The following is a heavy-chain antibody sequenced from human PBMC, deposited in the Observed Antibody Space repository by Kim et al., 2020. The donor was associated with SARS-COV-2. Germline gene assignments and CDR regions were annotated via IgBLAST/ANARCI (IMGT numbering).Heavy chain of an antibody. CDR1: GDSISSSSYY. CDR3: ARESYYDSSGYMIDY. Sequence: SETLSLTCTVSGDSISSSSYYWGWIRQPPGKGLEWIGSIYYSGSTYYNPSLKSRVTISVDTSKNQFSLKLSSVTAADTAVYYCARESYYDSSGYMIDYWGQGTLVTVSS. CDR2: IYYSGST. D-gene: IGHD3-22*01. J-gene: IGHJ4*02. V-gene: IGHV4-39*07.